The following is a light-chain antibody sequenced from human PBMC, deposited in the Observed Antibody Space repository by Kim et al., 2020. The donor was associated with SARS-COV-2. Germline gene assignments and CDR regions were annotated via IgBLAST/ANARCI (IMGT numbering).Light chain of an antibody. CDR3: SSYAGSNFYV. CDR2: DVS. V-gene: IGLV2-8*01. Sequence: QSALTQPPSASGSPGQSVTISCTGTSSDVGGYNYASWYQQHPGKAPKLMISDVSKRPSGVPDRFSGSKSANTASLTVSGLQAEDEADYYCSSYAGSNFYVFGTGTKVTVL. J-gene: IGLJ1*01. CDR1: SSDVGGYNY.